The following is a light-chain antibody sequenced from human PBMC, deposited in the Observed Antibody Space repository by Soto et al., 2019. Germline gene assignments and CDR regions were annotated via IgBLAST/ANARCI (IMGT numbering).Light chain of an antibody. CDR2: SAS. J-gene: IGKJ4*01. V-gene: IGKV1-9*01. CDR3: QQLSRYPLT. CDR1: QSIDTA. Sequence: DIQMTQSPSTLSASVGDRVTITCRASQSIDTALAWYQQKPGKAPDLLIYSASTLQSGVPSRFSGSGSETEFSLTIRALQPEDFATYYCQQLSRYPLTFGGGTKVDIK.